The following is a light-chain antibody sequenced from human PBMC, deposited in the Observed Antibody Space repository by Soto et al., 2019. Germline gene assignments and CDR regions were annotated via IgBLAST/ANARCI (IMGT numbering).Light chain of an antibody. Sequence: EIVMTQSPATLSVSPGERATLSCRASQSVSSSLAWYQHKPGQAPRLLIYGASTRATGIPARFSGSGSGTEFTLTISRLQSEDIALYYCQQYNHWPRTFGQGTKVEIK. CDR3: QQYNHWPRT. J-gene: IGKJ1*01. V-gene: IGKV3-15*01. CDR2: GAS. CDR1: QSVSSS.